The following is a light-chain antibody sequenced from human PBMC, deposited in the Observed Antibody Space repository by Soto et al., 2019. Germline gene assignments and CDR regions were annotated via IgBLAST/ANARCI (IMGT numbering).Light chain of an antibody. CDR1: QSISNG. J-gene: IGKJ1*01. CDR3: QQYNSYS. V-gene: IGKV1-5*01. CDR2: HAS. Sequence: DIQMTQSPATLPASVGDRVTIPGRASQSISNGLAWYQQKPGTAPKVLVYHASNLQSGVPSRFSGSGSGTEFTLSISRLQHDDLATYYCQQYNSYSFGQGTKVEIK.